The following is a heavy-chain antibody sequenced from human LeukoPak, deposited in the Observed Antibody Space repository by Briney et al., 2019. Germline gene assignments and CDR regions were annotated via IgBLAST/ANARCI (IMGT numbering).Heavy chain of an antibody. D-gene: IGHD3-22*01. CDR2: MNPSSGTR. Sequence: ASVKVSCKASGYTFTSHDINWVRQAAGQGLEWMGWMNPSSGTRGYAQKFQGRVTMTRDTSINTAYMELSSLRSEDTAVCYCARSRGNYYDSSGYYPDSLDIWGQGTMVTVSS. CDR1: GYTFTSHD. J-gene: IGHJ3*02. CDR3: ARSRGNYYDSSGYYPDSLDI. V-gene: IGHV1-8*01.